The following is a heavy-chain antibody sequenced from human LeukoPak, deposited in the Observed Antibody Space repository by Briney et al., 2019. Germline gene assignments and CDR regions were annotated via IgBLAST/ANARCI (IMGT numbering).Heavy chain of an antibody. CDR2: ISYSGST. CDR1: GGSISSYY. J-gene: IGHJ4*02. Sequence: SETLSLTCTVSGGSISSYYWSWIRQPPGKGLEWIGYISYSGSTNYNPSLKSLVTISVDTSKNQFSLKLSSVIAADTAVYYCARSRSSGWSINFDYWGQGTLVTVSS. V-gene: IGHV4-59*01. CDR3: ARSRSSGWSINFDY. D-gene: IGHD6-19*01.